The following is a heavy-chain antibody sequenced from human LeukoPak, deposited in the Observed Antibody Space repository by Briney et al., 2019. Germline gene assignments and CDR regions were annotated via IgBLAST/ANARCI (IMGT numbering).Heavy chain of an antibody. J-gene: IGHJ4*02. CDR2: THHSGGI. Sequence: SETLSLTCAVSGGSITNDNWWGWVRQPPGKGLEWIGETHHSGGINYNSSLKSRVTISVDTSKNQFSLKLSSVTAADTAVYYCARVETYSSGWYDAFFDYWGQGTLVTVSS. CDR1: GGSITNDNW. CDR3: ARVETYSSGWYDAFFDY. D-gene: IGHD6-19*01. V-gene: IGHV4-4*02.